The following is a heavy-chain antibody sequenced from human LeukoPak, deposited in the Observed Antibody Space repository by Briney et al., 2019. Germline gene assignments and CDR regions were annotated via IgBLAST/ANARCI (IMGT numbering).Heavy chain of an antibody. V-gene: IGHV4-59*01. CDR2: IYSSGST. CDR1: GGSISSYY. J-gene: IGHJ2*01. Sequence: SETLSLTCTVSGGSISSYYGSWIRHPPGKGLEWIGYIYSSGSTDYNPSLKRRVTISLDTSKNHFSLKVSSVPAADTAVYYCASTTLFNPYWYLDLWGRGTLVTVSS. D-gene: IGHD1-26*01. CDR3: ASTTLFNPYWYLDL.